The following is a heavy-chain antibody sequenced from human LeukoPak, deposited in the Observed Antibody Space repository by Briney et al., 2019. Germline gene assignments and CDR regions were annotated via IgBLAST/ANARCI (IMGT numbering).Heavy chain of an antibody. CDR1: GFNFNNYA. CDR3: AREVWGSSFDS. J-gene: IGHJ4*02. V-gene: IGHV3-30-3*01. D-gene: IGHD3-16*01. Sequence: GGSLRLSCAASGFNFNNYAMHWVRQAPGKGLEWVAFISYDGSNKYYADSVKGRFTISRDNSKSTLFLQMNSLRAEGTAVYYCAREVWGSSFDSWGQGTLVTVSS. CDR2: ISYDGSNK.